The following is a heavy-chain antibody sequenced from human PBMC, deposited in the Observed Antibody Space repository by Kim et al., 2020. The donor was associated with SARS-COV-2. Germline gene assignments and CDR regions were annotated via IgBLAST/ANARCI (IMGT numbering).Heavy chain of an antibody. D-gene: IGHD3-22*01. Sequence: GGSLRLSCAASGFTFSSYAMSWVRQAPGKGLEWVSAISGSGGSTYYADSVKGRFTISRDNSKNTLYLQMNSLRAEDTAVYYCAKDGGYYYDSSGGSEWGQGTLVTVSS. CDR3: AKDGGYYYDSSGGSE. CDR2: ISGSGGST. V-gene: IGHV3-23*01. CDR1: GFTFSSYA. J-gene: IGHJ4*02.